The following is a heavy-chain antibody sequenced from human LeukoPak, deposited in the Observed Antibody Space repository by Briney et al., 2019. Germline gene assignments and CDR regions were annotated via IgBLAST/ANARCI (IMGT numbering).Heavy chain of an antibody. V-gene: IGHV3-66*01. Sequence: GGSLRLSCAAPGFTVSRNYMSWVRQAPGKGLEWVSVIYSGGRTYYADSVKGRFPISRDNSKNTLYLQMNRLRAEDTAVYYCARAGPSSSWHQFDYWGQGTLVTVSS. CDR3: ARAGPSSSWHQFDY. CDR2: IYSGGRT. D-gene: IGHD6-13*01. CDR1: GFTVSRNY. J-gene: IGHJ4*02.